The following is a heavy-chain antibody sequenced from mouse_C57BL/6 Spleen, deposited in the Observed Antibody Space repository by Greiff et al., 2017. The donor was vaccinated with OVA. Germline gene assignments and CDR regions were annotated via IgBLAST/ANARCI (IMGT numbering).Heavy chain of an antibody. CDR3: ARLYGNYFDY. D-gene: IGHD2-10*02. CDR1: GYTFTSYW. Sequence: QVQLQQSGAELVMPGASVKLSCKASGYTFTSYWMHWVKQRPGQGLEWIGEIDPSDSYTNYNQKFKGKSTLTVDKSSSTAYMQLSSLTSEDSAVYYCARLYGNYFDYWGQGTTLTVSS. J-gene: IGHJ2*01. V-gene: IGHV1-69*01. CDR2: IDPSDSYT.